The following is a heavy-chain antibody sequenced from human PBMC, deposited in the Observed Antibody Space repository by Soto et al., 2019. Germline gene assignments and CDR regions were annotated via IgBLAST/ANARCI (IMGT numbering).Heavy chain of an antibody. V-gene: IGHV4-59*08. Sequence: QVQLQESGPGLVKPSETLSLSCTVSGGSINSYYWSWIRQSPGKRMEWIGYVHHSWGSSYNPSLQSRVAISLDTCKSQFSLKVTSVTATDTAVYYCARQGFGPLHVLVDVWGQGTTVTVSS. CDR2: VHHSWGS. D-gene: IGHD3-10*01. J-gene: IGHJ6*02. CDR1: GGSINSYY. CDR3: ARQGFGPLHVLVDV.